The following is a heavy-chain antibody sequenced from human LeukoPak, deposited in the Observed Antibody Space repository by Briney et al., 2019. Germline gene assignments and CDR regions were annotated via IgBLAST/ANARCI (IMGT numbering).Heavy chain of an antibody. CDR1: GFSFTDYI. J-gene: IGHJ4*02. V-gene: IGHV3-21*01. Sequence: GGSLRLSCTASGFSFTDYIMHWVRQAPGKGLEWVSSISGSGAYIYYADSVKGRFTISRDNAKNTLYLQMNSLRAEDTAVYYCARDGYSFGHDFDYWGQGTLVTVSS. CDR3: ARDGYSFGHDFDY. CDR2: ISGSGAYI. D-gene: IGHD5-18*01.